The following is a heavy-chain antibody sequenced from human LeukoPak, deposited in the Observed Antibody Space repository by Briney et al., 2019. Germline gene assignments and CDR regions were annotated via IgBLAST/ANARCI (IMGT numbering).Heavy chain of an antibody. V-gene: IGHV4-38-2*01. J-gene: IGHJ4*02. CDR2: IYRSGST. CDR3: ARNRSLTTTPGFDH. D-gene: IGHD4-11*01. Sequence: KPSETLPLTCAVSGYSIRSGDYWGWIRPSPGKGLEWIGSIYRSGSTHYNPSLKSRVTISVDTSKNQFSLMLSSVTAADTAVYYCARNRSLTTTPGFDHWGQGTLVTVSS. CDR1: GYSIRSGDY.